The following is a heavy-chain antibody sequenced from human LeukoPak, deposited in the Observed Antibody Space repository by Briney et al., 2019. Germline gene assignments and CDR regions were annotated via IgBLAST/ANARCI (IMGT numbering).Heavy chain of an antibody. CDR1: GFTLSSYG. CDR2: ISYDGSNK. D-gene: IGHD3-22*01. Sequence: GRSLRLSCAPSGFTLSSYGMHWVRQAPSKGMEWVAVISYDGSNKYYADSVKGRFTISRDNSKNTLYLQMNSLRAEDTAVYYCAKGYYDSSGSYFDYWGQGTLVTVSS. V-gene: IGHV3-30*18. J-gene: IGHJ4*02. CDR3: AKGYYDSSGSYFDY.